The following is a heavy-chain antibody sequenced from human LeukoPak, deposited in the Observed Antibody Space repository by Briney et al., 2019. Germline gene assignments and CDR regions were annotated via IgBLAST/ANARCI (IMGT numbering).Heavy chain of an antibody. CDR2: IDWDDDK. Sequence: SGPTLVKPTQTLTLTCTFSGFSLSTSGVGVGWIRQPPGKALEWLARIDWDDDKYYSTSLKTRLTISKDTSKNQVVLTMTNMDPVDTATYYCARTIHSSSWYPFDYWGRGTLVTVSS. CDR3: ARTIHSSSWYPFDY. J-gene: IGHJ4*02. V-gene: IGHV2-70*11. CDR1: GFSLSTSGVG. D-gene: IGHD6-13*01.